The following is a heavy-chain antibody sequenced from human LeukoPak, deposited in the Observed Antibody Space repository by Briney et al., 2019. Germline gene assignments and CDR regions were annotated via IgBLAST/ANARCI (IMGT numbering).Heavy chain of an antibody. Sequence: LAGGSLRLSWVPSGFTFTTYAMNWVRQAPGKGLEWVSGITRGGRTYYADSVKGRFTISRDSSKNTLYLQMTSLRADDTALYYCARSIPPDFWGQGTLVTVSS. CDR1: GFTFTTYA. CDR2: ITRGGRT. D-gene: IGHD1-26*01. J-gene: IGHJ4*02. CDR3: ARSIPPDF. V-gene: IGHV3-23*01.